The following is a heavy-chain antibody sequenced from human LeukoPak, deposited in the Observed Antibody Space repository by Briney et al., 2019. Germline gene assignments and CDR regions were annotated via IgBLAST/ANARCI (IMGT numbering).Heavy chain of an antibody. V-gene: IGHV4-30-2*01. D-gene: IGHD1-26*01. CDR3: ARVIPYSGSYYGEAFDI. J-gene: IGHJ3*02. CDR2: IYHSGST. Sequence: PSQTLSLTCTVSGGSISSGGYYWSWLRQPPGKGLEWIGYIYHSGSTYYNPSLNSRVTISVDRSKNQFSLKLSSVTAADTAVYYCARVIPYSGSYYGEAFDIWGQGTMVTVSS. CDR1: GGSISSGGYY.